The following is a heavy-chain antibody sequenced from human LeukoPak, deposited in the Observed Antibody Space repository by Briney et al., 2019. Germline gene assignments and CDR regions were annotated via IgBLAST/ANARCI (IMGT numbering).Heavy chain of an antibody. CDR1: GFTFSNYA. D-gene: IGHD2-15*01. CDR3: AKDFRRGWDY. J-gene: IGHJ4*02. Sequence: GGSLRLSCAASGFTFSNYAMSWVRQAPGKGLEWVSAISDSGGSTYYADSVRGRFTISRDNSKNTLYLQMNSLRAEDTAVYYCAKDFRRGWDYWGQGTLVTVSS. CDR2: ISDSGGST. V-gene: IGHV3-23*01.